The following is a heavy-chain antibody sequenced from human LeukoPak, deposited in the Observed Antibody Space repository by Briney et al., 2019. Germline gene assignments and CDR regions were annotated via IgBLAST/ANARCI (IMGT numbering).Heavy chain of an antibody. D-gene: IGHD3-16*01. J-gene: IGHJ4*02. CDR2: IYYSGST. Sequence: SETLSLTCTVSGGSISSYYWSWIRQPPGKGLEWIGSIYYSGSTYYNPSLKSRVTISVDTSKNQFSLKLSSVTAADTAVYYCARQRGAMDYWGQGTLVTVSS. CDR3: ARQRGAMDY. CDR1: GGSISSYY. V-gene: IGHV4-39*01.